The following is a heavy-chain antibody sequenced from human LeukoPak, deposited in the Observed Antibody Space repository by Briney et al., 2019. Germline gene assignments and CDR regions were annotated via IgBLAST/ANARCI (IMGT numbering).Heavy chain of an antibody. Sequence: PSETLSLTCTVSLDSTTSNFWSWVRQPPGKGLEWIGEIHRSGSPNYNPSLQSRVTISIDRSRNQIALELSSVTAADTAVYYCAKEILGGFNPGAYWGQGTLVTVSS. J-gene: IGHJ4*02. V-gene: IGHV4-4*02. CDR2: IHRSGSP. CDR1: LDSTTSNF. D-gene: IGHD1-14*01. CDR3: AKEILGGFNPGAY.